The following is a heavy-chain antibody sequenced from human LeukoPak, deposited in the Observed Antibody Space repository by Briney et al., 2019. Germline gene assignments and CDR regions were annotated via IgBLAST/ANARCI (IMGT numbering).Heavy chain of an antibody. D-gene: IGHD3-10*01. CDR2: IIPIFGTA. J-gene: IGHJ5*02. V-gene: IGHV1-69*05. CDR3: ARVDYYGSGSYSWFDP. CDR1: GGTFSSYA. Sequence: SVKVSCKASGGTFSSYAISWVRQAPGQGLEWMGGIIPIFGTANYAQKFQGRVTITTDESTSTAYMELSSLRSEDTAVYYCARVDYYGSGSYSWFDPWGQGTLVTVSS.